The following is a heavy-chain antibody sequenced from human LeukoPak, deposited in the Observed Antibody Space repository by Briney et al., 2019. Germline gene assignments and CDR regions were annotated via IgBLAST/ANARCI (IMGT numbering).Heavy chain of an antibody. Sequence: SETLSLTCTVSGGPISSYYWSWIRQPPGKGLEWIGYIYYSGSTNYNPSLKSRVTISVDTSKNQFSLKLSSVTAADTAVYYRARLGLVGATNGYWGQGTLVTVSS. CDR3: ARLGLVGATNGY. J-gene: IGHJ4*02. CDR1: GGPISSYY. D-gene: IGHD1-26*01. CDR2: IYYSGST. V-gene: IGHV4-59*08.